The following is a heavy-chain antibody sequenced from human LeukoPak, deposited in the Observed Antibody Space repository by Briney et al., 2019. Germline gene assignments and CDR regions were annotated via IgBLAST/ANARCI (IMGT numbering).Heavy chain of an antibody. CDR2: ICYDGSNK. Sequence: GRSLRLSCAASGFTFSSYGLHWVRQAPGKGLEWVAVICYDGSNKYYADSVKGRFTISRDNSKNTLYLQMNSLRAEDTAVYYCARGSFDWLLPRGGWFDPWGQGTLVTVSS. J-gene: IGHJ5*02. CDR3: ARGSFDWLLPRGGWFDP. D-gene: IGHD3-9*01. CDR1: GFTFSSYG. V-gene: IGHV3-33*01.